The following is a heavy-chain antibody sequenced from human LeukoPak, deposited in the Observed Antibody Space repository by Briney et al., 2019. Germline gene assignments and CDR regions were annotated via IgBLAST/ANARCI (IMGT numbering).Heavy chain of an antibody. CDR1: GGSFSGYY. Sequence: PSETLSLTCAVYGGSFSGYYWSWIRQPPGKGLEWIGEINHSGSTNYNPSLKSQVTISVDTSKNQFSLKLSSVTAADTAVYYCARELYSSGYHDAFDIWGQGTMVTVSS. D-gene: IGHD3-22*01. CDR2: INHSGST. CDR3: ARELYSSGYHDAFDI. V-gene: IGHV4-34*01. J-gene: IGHJ3*02.